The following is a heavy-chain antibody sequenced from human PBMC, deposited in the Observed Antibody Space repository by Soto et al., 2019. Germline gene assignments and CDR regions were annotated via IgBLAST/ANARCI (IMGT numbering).Heavy chain of an antibody. CDR3: AREDSSGFREYFQH. CDR1: GFTFSSYS. J-gene: IGHJ1*01. D-gene: IGHD6-19*01. V-gene: IGHV3-48*01. CDR2: ISSSSSAI. Sequence: GGSLRLSCAASGFTFSSYSMNWVRQAPGKGLEWVSYISSSSSAIYYADSVKGRFTISRDNAKNSLYLQMNSLRAEDTAVYYCAREDSSGFREYFQHWGQGTLVTVSS.